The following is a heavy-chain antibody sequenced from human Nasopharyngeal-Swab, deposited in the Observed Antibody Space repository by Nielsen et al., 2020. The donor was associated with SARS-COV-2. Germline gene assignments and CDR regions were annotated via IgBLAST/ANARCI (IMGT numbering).Heavy chain of an antibody. CDR2: IYHSGST. Sequence: WIRQPPGKGLEWIGEIYHSGSTNYNPSLKSRVTISVDKSKNQFSLKLSSVTAADTAVYCCASSAVVANINGWFDPWGQGTLVTVSS. D-gene: IGHD5-12*01. J-gene: IGHJ5*02. V-gene: IGHV4-4*01. CDR3: ASSAVVANINGWFDP.